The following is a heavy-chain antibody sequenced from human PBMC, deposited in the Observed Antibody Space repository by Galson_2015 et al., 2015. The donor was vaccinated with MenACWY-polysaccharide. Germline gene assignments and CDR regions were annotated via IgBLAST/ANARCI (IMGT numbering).Heavy chain of an antibody. V-gene: IGHV3-7*01. J-gene: IGHJ4*02. D-gene: IGHD4-17*01. CDR1: GFTLNSYW. CDR2: IKQDGRER. CDR3: ARPHGYGVDYYFDS. Sequence: SLRLSCAASGFTLNSYWMSWVRQPSGKGLEWVASIKQDGRERYYVDSVKGRFTISRDNAKNSLYLQMNSLRAEDTAVYYCARPHGYGVDYYFDSWGQGTLVTVSS.